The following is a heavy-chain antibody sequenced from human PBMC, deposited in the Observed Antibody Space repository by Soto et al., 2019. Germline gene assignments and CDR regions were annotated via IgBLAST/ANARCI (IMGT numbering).Heavy chain of an antibody. V-gene: IGHV3-23*01. Sequence: GGLLRLACAASGFTFSSYAMSWVRQAPGKGLEWVSAISGSGGSTYYADSVKGRFTISRDNSKNTLYLQMNSLRAEDTAVYYCAKARIRGRSYYDFWSGYPFDYWGQGTLVTVSS. CDR1: GFTFSSYA. J-gene: IGHJ4*02. CDR2: ISGSGGST. CDR3: AKARIRGRSYYDFWSGYPFDY. D-gene: IGHD3-3*01.